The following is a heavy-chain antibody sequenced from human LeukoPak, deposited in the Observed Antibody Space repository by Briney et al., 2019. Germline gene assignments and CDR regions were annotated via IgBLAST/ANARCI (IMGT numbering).Heavy chain of an antibody. J-gene: IGHJ4*02. CDR3: ARGVPAALYAIGSALDY. CDR2: IYYSGST. CDR1: GGSISSGGYY. Sequence: SQTLSLTCTVSGGSISSGGYYWSWIRQHPGKGLEWIGYIYYSGSTYYNPSLKSRVTISVDTSKNQFSLKLSSVTAADTAVYYCARGVPAALYAIGSALDYWGQETLVTVSS. D-gene: IGHD2-2*01. V-gene: IGHV4-31*03.